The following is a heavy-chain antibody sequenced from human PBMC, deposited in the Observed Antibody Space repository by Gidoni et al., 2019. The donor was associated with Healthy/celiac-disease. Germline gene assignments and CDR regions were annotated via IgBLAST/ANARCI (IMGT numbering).Heavy chain of an antibody. V-gene: IGHV3-49*04. D-gene: IGHD3-3*01. J-gene: IGHJ4*02. Sequence: EVQLVESGGGLVQPGRSLRICCTASGFTFGAYAMGWVRQAPGTGLGWVGFIRSKAYGGKTEYAASVKGRFTNSRDDSKSIAYLQMNSLKTEDTAVYYCTRAYYDFWSGYPDYWGQGTLVTVSS. CDR3: TRAYYDFWSGYPDY. CDR1: GFTFGAYA. CDR2: IRSKAYGGKT.